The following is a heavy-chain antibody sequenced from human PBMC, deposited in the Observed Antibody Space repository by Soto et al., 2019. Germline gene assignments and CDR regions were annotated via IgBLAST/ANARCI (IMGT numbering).Heavy chain of an antibody. CDR3: ARNPANTGYFEY. J-gene: IGHJ4*02. D-gene: IGHD1-1*01. Sequence: QVQLVQSGAEVKKPWASVKVSCKASAYTFTNYDINWVRQAPGQGLEWMGWMDPNTGNTGYARKFQGRLTLTRDTSISTAYLELSSLTYEDTAAYYCARNPANTGYFEYWGQGTLVIVSS. CDR1: AYTFTNYD. CDR2: MDPNTGNT. V-gene: IGHV1-8*01.